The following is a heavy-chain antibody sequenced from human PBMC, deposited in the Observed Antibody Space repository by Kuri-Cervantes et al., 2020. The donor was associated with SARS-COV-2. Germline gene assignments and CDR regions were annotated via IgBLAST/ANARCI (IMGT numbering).Heavy chain of an antibody. CDR3: AKADASDTSGYYKYAVDV. CDR2: IRFDGSNT. J-gene: IGHJ6*02. V-gene: IGHV3-30*02. CDR1: GFTFSSYW. D-gene: IGHD3-22*01. Sequence: GESLKISCAASGFTFSSYWMSWVRQAPGKGLEWVALIRFDGSNTFYADVVRGRFTISRDNSNYTLYLQMNSLRSDDTAVYYCAKADASDTSGYYKYAVDVWGQGTSVTVSS.